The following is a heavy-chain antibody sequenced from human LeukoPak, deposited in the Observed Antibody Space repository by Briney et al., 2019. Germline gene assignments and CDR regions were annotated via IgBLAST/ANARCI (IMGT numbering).Heavy chain of an antibody. CDR1: GGAIINYY. Sequence: PPQTLSLTCTVPGGAIINYYWSWVRQPPGKGLECLGDIHDTGSTNYNPTLKTRVSISVDTSKSQFSLDLRSVTASDTAVYHCARGASGWYGVFDSWGEGTLVTVSS. CDR2: IHDTGST. CDR3: ARGASGWYGVFDS. V-gene: IGHV4-59*01. J-gene: IGHJ4*02. D-gene: IGHD6-19*01.